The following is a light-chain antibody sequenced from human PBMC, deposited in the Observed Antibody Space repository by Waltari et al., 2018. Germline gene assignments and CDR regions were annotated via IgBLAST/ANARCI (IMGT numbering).Light chain of an antibody. CDR2: YNS. CDR1: NIGDEN. CDR3: QVWDSTTDHRV. V-gene: IGLV3-21*04. Sequence: SYVLTQPPSVSVAPGKTARITCGGNNIGDENVHWYQQKPGQAPVGVIYYNSDRHSGIADRFTGSNSGNTATLTIRRVESGDEADYYCQVWDSTTDHRVFGTGTKVTVL. J-gene: IGLJ1*01.